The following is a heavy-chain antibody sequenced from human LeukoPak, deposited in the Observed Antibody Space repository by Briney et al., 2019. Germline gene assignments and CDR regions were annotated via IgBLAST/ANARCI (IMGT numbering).Heavy chain of an antibody. Sequence: GESLKISWKGSGYSFTSYWIGWVRQMPGKGLGWMGIIYPGDSDTRYSPSFQGQVTISADKSISTAYLQWSSLKASDTAMYYCAREPDYYDSSGYSFDYWGQGTLVTVSS. CDR3: AREPDYYDSSGYSFDY. V-gene: IGHV5-51*01. CDR2: IYPGDSDT. CDR1: GYSFTSYW. D-gene: IGHD3-22*01. J-gene: IGHJ4*02.